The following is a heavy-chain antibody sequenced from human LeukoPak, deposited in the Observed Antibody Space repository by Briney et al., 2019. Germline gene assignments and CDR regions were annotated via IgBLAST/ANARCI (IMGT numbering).Heavy chain of an antibody. J-gene: IGHJ4*02. V-gene: IGHV3-21*01. Sequence: GGSLRLSCAASGFTFSSYAMHWVRQAPGKGLEWVSSISSSSSYIYYADSVKGRFTISRDNAKNSLYLQMNSLRAEDTAVYYCAQTTMIPVCIYWGQGTLVTVSS. CDR3: AQTTMIPVCIY. CDR2: ISSSSSYI. CDR1: GFTFSSYA. D-gene: IGHD4-17*01.